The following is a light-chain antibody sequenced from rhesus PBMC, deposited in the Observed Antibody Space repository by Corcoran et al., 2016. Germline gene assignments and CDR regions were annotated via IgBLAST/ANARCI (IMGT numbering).Light chain of an antibody. CDR3: QSYDSRLRAYI. CDR1: RSNIGGYY. V-gene: IGLV1-85*01. J-gene: IGLJ1*01. Sequence: QSVLTQPPSVSGAPGQRVTISFTGSRSNIGGYYVQWYQQLPGTAPNLLIYENNMRPSGVSDRFSGSQSDTSASLTITGLQSEDEADDYCQSYDSRLRAYIFAAGTRLTVL. CDR2: ENN.